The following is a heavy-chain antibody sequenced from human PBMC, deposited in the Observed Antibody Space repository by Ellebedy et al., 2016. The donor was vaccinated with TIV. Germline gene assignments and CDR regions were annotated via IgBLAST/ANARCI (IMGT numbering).Heavy chain of an antibody. J-gene: IGHJ6*02. Sequence: PGGSLRLSCAASGFTFSSYAMSWVRQAPGKGLEWVSAISGSGGSTYYADSVKGRFTISRDNSKNTLYLQMNSLRAEDTAVYYCARPNSGYYPRHYYYYGMDVWGQGTTVTVSS. V-gene: IGHV3-23*01. CDR1: GFTFSSYA. D-gene: IGHD5-12*01. CDR2: ISGSGGST. CDR3: ARPNSGYYPRHYYYYGMDV.